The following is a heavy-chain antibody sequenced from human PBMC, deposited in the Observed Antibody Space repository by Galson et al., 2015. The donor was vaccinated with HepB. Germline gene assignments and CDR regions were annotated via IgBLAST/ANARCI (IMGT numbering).Heavy chain of an antibody. CDR3: AEGGFLEWLWGYFEY. J-gene: IGHJ4*02. V-gene: IGHV3-30*03. CDR2: ISYDGSNK. Sequence: SLRLSCAASGFTFSSYGMHWVRQAPGKGLEWVAVISYDGSNKYYADSVKGRFTISRDNSKNTLYLQMNSLRAEDTAVYYCAEGGFLEWLWGYFEYWGQGTLVTVSS. CDR1: GFTFSSYG. D-gene: IGHD3-3*01.